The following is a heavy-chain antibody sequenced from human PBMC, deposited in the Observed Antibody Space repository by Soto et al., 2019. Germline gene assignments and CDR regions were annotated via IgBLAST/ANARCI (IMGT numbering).Heavy chain of an antibody. D-gene: IGHD5-12*01. CDR1: GFTFDDHA. CDR3: ARDDGAILEYPGYDLNY. V-gene: IGHV3-9*01. J-gene: IGHJ4*02. Sequence: EVQLVESGGGLVQPGRSLRLTCAASGFTFDDHAMHWVRQAPGKGLEWVSGISWNSGKQAYADSVKGRITISRDNSKNSLYLQLTSLRGEDTALYYFARDDGAILEYPGYDLNYWGQGTLVTVSS. CDR2: ISWNSGKQ.